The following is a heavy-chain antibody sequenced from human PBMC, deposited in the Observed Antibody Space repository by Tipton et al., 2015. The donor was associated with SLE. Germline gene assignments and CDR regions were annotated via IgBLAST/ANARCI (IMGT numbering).Heavy chain of an antibody. CDR1: GDSLSNSIHY. Sequence: LRLSCTVSGDSLSNSIHYWGWIRQPPGKGLEWIGEINHSGSTNYNPSLKSRVTISVDTSKNQFSLNLSSVTAADTAVYYCARHATGYGDYFDYWGQGTLVTVSS. D-gene: IGHD4-17*01. V-gene: IGHV4-39*01. CDR3: ARHATGYGDYFDY. J-gene: IGHJ4*02. CDR2: INHSGST.